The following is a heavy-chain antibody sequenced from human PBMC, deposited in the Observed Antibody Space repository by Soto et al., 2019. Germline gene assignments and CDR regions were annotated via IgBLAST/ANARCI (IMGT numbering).Heavy chain of an antibody. CDR2: IYYSGST. CDR1: GGSISSGGYY. V-gene: IGHV4-31*03. D-gene: IGHD2-2*01. Sequence: QVQLQESGPGLVKPSQTLSLTCTVSGGSISSGGYYWSWIRQHPGKGLEWIGYIYYSGSTYYNPSLKSRVTISVDTSKNQFSLKLSSVTAADTAVYYCARTMIVVVPAAIRGAFDIWGQGTMVTVSS. CDR3: ARTMIVVVPAAIRGAFDI. J-gene: IGHJ3*02.